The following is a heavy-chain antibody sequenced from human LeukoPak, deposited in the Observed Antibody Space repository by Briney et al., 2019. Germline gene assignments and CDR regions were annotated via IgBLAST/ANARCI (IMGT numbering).Heavy chain of an antibody. J-gene: IGHJ4*02. CDR1: GYTFTSYD. CDR2: MNPNSGNT. D-gene: IGHD3-22*01. Sequence: ASVKVSCKASGYTFTSYDINWVRQATGQGLEWMGWMNPNSGNTGYAQKFQGRVTITRNTSISTAYMELSSLRSEDTAVYYCAISSGYYSGFDYWGQGTLVTVSS. V-gene: IGHV1-8*03. CDR3: AISSGYYSGFDY.